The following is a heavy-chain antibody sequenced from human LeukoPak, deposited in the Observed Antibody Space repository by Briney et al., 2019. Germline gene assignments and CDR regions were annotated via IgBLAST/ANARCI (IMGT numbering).Heavy chain of an antibody. CDR1: GGSFSGYY. D-gene: IGHD2-2*01. V-gene: IGHV4-34*01. J-gene: IGHJ6*02. CDR2: INHSGST. CDR3: SRGTRIVVVPAAMPYYYYGMDV. Sequence: SETLSLTCAVYGGSFSGYYWSWIRQPPGKGLEWIGEINHSGSTNYNPSLKSRVTISVDTSKNQFSLKLSSGPAADTAVYYSSRGTRIVVVPAAMPYYYYGMDVWGQGTTVTVSS.